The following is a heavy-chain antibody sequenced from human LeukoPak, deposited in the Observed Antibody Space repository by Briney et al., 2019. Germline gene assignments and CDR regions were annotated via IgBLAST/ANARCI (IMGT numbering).Heavy chain of an antibody. CDR3: ARRYYDFWSGFEAAFDI. D-gene: IGHD3-3*01. CDR2: ISSSSSYI. V-gene: IGHV3-21*01. CDR1: GFTFSSYS. Sequence: TPGGSLRLSCAASGFTFSSYSMNWVRQAPGKGLEWVSSISSSSSYIYYADSVKGRFTIFRDNAKNSLYLQMNSLRAEDTAVYYCARRYYDFWSGFEAAFDIWGQGTMVTVSS. J-gene: IGHJ3*02.